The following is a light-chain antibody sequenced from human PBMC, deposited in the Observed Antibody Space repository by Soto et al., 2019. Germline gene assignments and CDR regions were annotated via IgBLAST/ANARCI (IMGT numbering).Light chain of an antibody. CDR2: GAS. CDR1: QSVSGSY. CDR3: QQYGSSSWT. Sequence: EIVLTQSPGTLSLSPGERATLSCRASQSVSGSYLAWYHQRPGQAPRLLIYGASSRATGIPDRFSGSGSGTDFTLTISRLEPEDSAVYYCQQYGSSSWTFGQGTKVEIK. J-gene: IGKJ1*01. V-gene: IGKV3-20*01.